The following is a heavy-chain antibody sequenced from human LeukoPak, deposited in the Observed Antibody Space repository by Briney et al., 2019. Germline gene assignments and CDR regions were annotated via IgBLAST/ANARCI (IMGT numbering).Heavy chain of an antibody. V-gene: IGHV3-53*01. J-gene: IGHJ6*03. CDR1: GFSVSMKY. D-gene: IGHD3-10*01. Sequence: PGESLRLSCAASGFSVSMKYKTWVRQAPGKGLEWVSVIFSGGTTYYADSVKGRFTVSRDNSKNMMYLQMNSLRAEDAAVYHCARFSAPGMQHYYYYMDVWGTGTTVTVSS. CDR3: ARFSAPGMQHYYYYMDV. CDR2: IFSGGTT.